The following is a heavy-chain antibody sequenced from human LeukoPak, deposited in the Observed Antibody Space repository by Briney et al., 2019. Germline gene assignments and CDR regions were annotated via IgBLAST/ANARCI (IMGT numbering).Heavy chain of an antibody. CDR2: ITHIGNT. J-gene: IGHJ4*02. CDR3: ARVNVDTALGPFDY. V-gene: IGHV4-34*01. CDR1: GFTFSDYY. Sequence: GSLRLSCVASGFTFSDYYMSWIRQPPGKGLEWIGVITHIGNTSYNPSLRSRVTISLDMSNTHFSLKLSSVTAADTALYYCARVNVDTALGPFDYWGQGTLVTVSS. D-gene: IGHD5-18*01.